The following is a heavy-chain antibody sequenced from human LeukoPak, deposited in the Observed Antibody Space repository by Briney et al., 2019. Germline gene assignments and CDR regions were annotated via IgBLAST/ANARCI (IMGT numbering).Heavy chain of an antibody. CDR1: GYTFINYY. Sequence: ASVKVSCKASGYTFINYYMHWVRQAPGQGLEWMGIINPSGGSTSYAQKFQGRVTMTRDTSTSTVYMELSSLRSEDTAVYYCARDESASILWWWGQGTLVTVSS. V-gene: IGHV1-46*01. D-gene: IGHD2-21*01. CDR3: ARDESASILWW. CDR2: INPSGGST. J-gene: IGHJ1*01.